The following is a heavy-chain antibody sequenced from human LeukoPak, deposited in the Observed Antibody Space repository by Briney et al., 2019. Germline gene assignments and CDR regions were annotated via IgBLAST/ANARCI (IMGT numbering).Heavy chain of an antibody. CDR1: GYTFTSYG. J-gene: IGHJ3*02. Sequence: ASVTVSCKASGYTFTSYGISWVRQAPGQGLEWMGWISAYNGNTNYAQKLQGRVTMTTDTSTSTAYMELRSLRSDDTAVYYCARDLLSRRAFDIWGQGTMVTVSS. CDR3: ARDLLSRRAFDI. V-gene: IGHV1-18*01. D-gene: IGHD2/OR15-2a*01. CDR2: ISAYNGNT.